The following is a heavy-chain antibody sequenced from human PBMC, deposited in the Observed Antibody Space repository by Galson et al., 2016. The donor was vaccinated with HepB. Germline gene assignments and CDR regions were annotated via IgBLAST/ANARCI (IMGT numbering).Heavy chain of an antibody. Sequence: SLRLSCAASGFTFSSYAMSWVRQAPGKGLEWVSVISNSGGSTYYADSVKGRFTISRDNSKNTLYVQMNNLGAEDTAVYYCAKEDNIAGATTINNWGQGTLVTVSS. CDR1: GFTFSSYA. D-gene: IGHD1-26*01. J-gene: IGHJ4*02. V-gene: IGHV3-23*01. CDR2: ISNSGGST. CDR3: AKEDNIAGATTINN.